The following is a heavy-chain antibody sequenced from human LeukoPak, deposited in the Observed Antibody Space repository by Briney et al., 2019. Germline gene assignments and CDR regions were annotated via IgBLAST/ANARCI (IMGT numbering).Heavy chain of an antibody. V-gene: IGHV4-34*01. Sequence: SETLSLTCAVYGGSFSGYYWSWIRQPPGKGLEWIGEINHSGSTNYNPSLKSRVTISVDTSKNQFSLKLSSVTAADTAVYFCASHIENEDIAAPEDNWFDPWGQGTLVTVSS. CDR3: ASHIENEDIAAPEDNWFDP. CDR2: INHSGST. J-gene: IGHJ5*02. D-gene: IGHD6-6*01. CDR1: GGSFSGYY.